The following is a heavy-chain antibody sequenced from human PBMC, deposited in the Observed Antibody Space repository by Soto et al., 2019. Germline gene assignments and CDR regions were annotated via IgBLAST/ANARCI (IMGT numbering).Heavy chain of an antibody. Sequence: SETLSLTCTVSGDSINSADYYWSWLRQPPGKGLEWIGYIYYSRSDYYNPYLGRRATITIDTSRNQFSLNLMSVTAADTAVYYCARVVQFYDSSGYSFYYFDYWGQGALVTVSS. CDR3: ARVVQFYDSSGYSFYYFDY. J-gene: IGHJ4*02. D-gene: IGHD3-22*01. CDR2: IYYSRSD. V-gene: IGHV4-30-4*01. CDR1: GDSINSADYY.